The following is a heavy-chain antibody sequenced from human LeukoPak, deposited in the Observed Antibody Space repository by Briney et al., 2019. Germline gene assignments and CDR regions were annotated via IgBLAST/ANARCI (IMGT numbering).Heavy chain of an antibody. CDR1: AFTFSNYG. Sequence: GGSLRLSCAASAFTFSNYGMHWVRQAPGKGLEWVAFIRSDGSDKYYADSVKGRFTISRDSSKNTLYLQMNSLRAEDTAVYYCARDWKGDYFDYWGQGTLVTVSS. D-gene: IGHD1-1*01. V-gene: IGHV3-30*02. J-gene: IGHJ4*02. CDR2: IRSDGSDK. CDR3: ARDWKGDYFDY.